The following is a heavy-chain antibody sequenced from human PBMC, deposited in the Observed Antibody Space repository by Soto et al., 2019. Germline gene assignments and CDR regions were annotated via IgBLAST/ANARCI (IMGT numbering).Heavy chain of an antibody. CDR1: GYTFTSYA. V-gene: IGHV1-3*01. CDR2: INAGNGNT. Sequence: ASVKVSCKASGYTFTSYAMHRVRQAPGQRLEWMGWINAGNGNTKYSQKFQGRVTITRDTSASTAYMELSSLRSEDTAVYYCARAGPVLRYFDWLSDYWGQGTLVTVSS. J-gene: IGHJ4*02. CDR3: ARAGPVLRYFDWLSDY. D-gene: IGHD3-9*01.